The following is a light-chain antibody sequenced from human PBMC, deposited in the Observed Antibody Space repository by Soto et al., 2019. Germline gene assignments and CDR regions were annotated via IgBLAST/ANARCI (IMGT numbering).Light chain of an antibody. V-gene: IGKV3-20*01. CDR3: QQYGSSPTWT. CDR1: QSVSSSY. J-gene: IGKJ1*01. Sequence: EIVLTQSPGTLSLSPGERATLSCRASQSVSSSYLAWYQQKPGQAPRLLIYGASSRATGIPDRFSGSGSGTDFTVTISRLEPDDFAVYYCQQYGSSPTWTFGQGTKVEIK. CDR2: GAS.